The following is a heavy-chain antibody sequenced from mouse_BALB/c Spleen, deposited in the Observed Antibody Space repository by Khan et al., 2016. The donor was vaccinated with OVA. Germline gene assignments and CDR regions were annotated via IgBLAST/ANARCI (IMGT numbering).Heavy chain of an antibody. V-gene: IGHV5-17*02. CDR2: ISSGSSTI. J-gene: IGHJ4*01. CDR3: ARRRIYDGYYGGAMDY. CDR1: GFTFSGFG. Sequence: EVELVESGGGLVQPGGSRKLSCAASGFTFSGFGMHWVRQAPEKGLEWVAYISSGSSTIYYADTVKGRITISRDNPKKTLFLQMPSRRSEDTAMYYCARRRIYDGYYGGAMDYWGQGTSVTVSS. D-gene: IGHD2-3*01.